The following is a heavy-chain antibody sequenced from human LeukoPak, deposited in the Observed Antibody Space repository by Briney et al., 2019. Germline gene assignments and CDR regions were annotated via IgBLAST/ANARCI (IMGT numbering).Heavy chain of an antibody. CDR2: IWYDGSNK. J-gene: IGHJ5*02. CDR3: AKDSDLSSSTWYDP. Sequence: QPGRSLRLSCAASGFTFTSYGMHWVRQAPGKGLEWVAVIWYDGSNKYYADSVKGRFTISRDNSKNTLYLQMNSLRAEDTAMYYCAKDSDLSSSTWYDPWGQGTLVTVSS. CDR1: GFTFTSYG. D-gene: IGHD6-6*01. V-gene: IGHV3-33*06.